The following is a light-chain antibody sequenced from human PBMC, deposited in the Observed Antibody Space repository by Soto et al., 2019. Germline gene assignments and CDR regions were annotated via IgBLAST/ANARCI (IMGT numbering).Light chain of an antibody. V-gene: IGKV3-20*01. CDR2: GAS. CDR1: QSVSSSY. CDR3: QQYGSSPQLT. Sequence: EIVLTQSPGTLSLSPGERATLSCRASQSVSSSYLAWYQQKPGQAPRLLIYGASSRATGIPDRFSGSGSGTDFTLTIIRLEPEDFAVYYCQQYGSSPQLTFGQGTRLEIK. J-gene: IGKJ5*01.